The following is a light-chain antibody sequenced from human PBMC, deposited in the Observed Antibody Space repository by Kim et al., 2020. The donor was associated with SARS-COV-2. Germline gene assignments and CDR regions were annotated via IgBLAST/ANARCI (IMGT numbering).Light chain of an antibody. CDR2: AKD. J-gene: IGLJ3*02. Sequence: QRCTNSPSGSGSDIRRNSVNWDRQLQGMAHKLRIYAKDHRPSGVPYRVSASKAGPAASLAISGPQSEDEADYFCAAWDDGLNGRVFGGGTQLTVL. CDR3: AAWDDGLNGRV. V-gene: IGLV1-44*01. CDR1: GSDIRRNS.